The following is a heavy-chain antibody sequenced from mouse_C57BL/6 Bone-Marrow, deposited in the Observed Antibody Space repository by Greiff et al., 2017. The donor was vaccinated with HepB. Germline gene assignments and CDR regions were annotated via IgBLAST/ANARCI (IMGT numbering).Heavy chain of an antibody. CDR3: AREPYGYAMDY. Sequence: VKLMESGAELVRPGTSVKMSCKASGYTFTNYWIGWAKQRPGHGLEWIGNIYPGGGYTNYNEKFKVKATLTADKSSSTAYMQLSSLTSEDSAIYYCAREPYGYAMDYWGQGTSVTVSS. V-gene: IGHV1-63*01. CDR2: IYPGGGYT. CDR1: GYTFTNYW. D-gene: IGHD1-1*02. J-gene: IGHJ4*01.